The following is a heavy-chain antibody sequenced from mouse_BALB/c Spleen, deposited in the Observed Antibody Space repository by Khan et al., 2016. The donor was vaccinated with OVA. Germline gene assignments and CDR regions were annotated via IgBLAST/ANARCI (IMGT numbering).Heavy chain of an antibody. V-gene: IGHV1-87*01. CDR3: ARGGLTTGYFDY. CDR1: GYTFTSYW. Sequence: VQLQQSGTELARPGASVKLSCKASGYTFTSYWMQWVKQRPGQGLEGIGAVYPGDGNTRYTQKFKGKATLTADKSSSTAYIQLSSLASEDSAVXYCARGGLTTGYFDYWCHGTTLTVSS. J-gene: IGHJ2*01. D-gene: IGHD1-1*01. CDR2: VYPGDGNT.